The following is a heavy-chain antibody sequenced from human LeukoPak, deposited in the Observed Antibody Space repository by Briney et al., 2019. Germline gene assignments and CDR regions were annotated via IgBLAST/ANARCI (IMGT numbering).Heavy chain of an antibody. CDR3: AKQRSDTPMANFDY. Sequence: GGSLRLSCAASAFTFSTYAMSWVRQAPGKGLEWVSTIGGSGRSTYYADSVKGRFTISRDNSKNTLYLQMNSLRADDTAIYYCAKQRSDTPMANFDYWGQGALVTVSS. D-gene: IGHD5-18*01. CDR1: AFTFSTYA. CDR2: IGGSGRST. J-gene: IGHJ4*02. V-gene: IGHV3-23*01.